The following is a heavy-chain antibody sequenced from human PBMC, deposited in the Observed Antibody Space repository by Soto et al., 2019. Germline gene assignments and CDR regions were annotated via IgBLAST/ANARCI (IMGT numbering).Heavy chain of an antibody. Sequence: SETLSLTCTVSGGSISPYYWSWIRQPPGKGLEWVGYIYYGGSTSYNPSLKSRVTISLETSKSQFSLRLSSVTAADTAVYYCARRWGPTFDFWGQGTLVTVSS. CDR3: ARRWGPTFDF. V-gene: IGHV4-59*01. CDR2: IYYGGST. D-gene: IGHD1-26*01. J-gene: IGHJ4*02. CDR1: GGSISPYY.